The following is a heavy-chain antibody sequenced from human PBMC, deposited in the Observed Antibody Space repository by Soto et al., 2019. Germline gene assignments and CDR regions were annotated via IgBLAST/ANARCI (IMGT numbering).Heavy chain of an antibody. CDR1: GFTFGNAW. CDR3: TTDSYITSIIVRFVY. CDR2: VKSKNDGGTT. Sequence: GGSLILSCAASGFTFGNAWINWVRQAPGKGLEWVGRVKSKNDGGTTDFAAPVKGRFAISRDDSKNMVYLEMNSLQTEDTAIYYCTTDSYITSIIVRFVYWGHGTLVTVSS. D-gene: IGHD2-21*01. V-gene: IGHV3-15*07. J-gene: IGHJ4*01.